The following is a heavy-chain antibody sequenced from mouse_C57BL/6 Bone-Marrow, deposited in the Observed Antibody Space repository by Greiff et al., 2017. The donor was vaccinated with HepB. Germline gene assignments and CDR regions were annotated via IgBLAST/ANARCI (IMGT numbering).Heavy chain of an antibody. D-gene: IGHD1-2*01. V-gene: IGHV5-4*01. CDR2: ISDGGSYT. J-gene: IGHJ1*03. Sequence: EVKLVESGGGLVKPGGSLKLSCAASGFTFSSYAMSWVRQTPEKRLEWVATISDGGSYTYYPDNVKGRFTISRDNAKNNLYLQMSHLKSEDTAMYYCARDKYYGPSYWYFDVWGTGTTVTVSS. CDR3: ARDKYYGPSYWYFDV. CDR1: GFTFSSYA.